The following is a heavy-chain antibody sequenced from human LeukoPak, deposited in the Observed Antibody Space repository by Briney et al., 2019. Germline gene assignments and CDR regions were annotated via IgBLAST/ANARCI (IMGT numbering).Heavy chain of an antibody. CDR2: IHTSGST. CDR1: GGSIRTYY. Sequence: SETLSLTCTVSGGSIRTYYWSWIRRPAGKGLEWIGRIHTSGSTDYNPSLKSRVTMSVDTSKNQFSLKLRSVTAADTALYYCAREGSMTARPFVSIDYWGQGTLVTVSS. V-gene: IGHV4-4*07. CDR3: AREGSMTARPFVSIDY. J-gene: IGHJ4*02. D-gene: IGHD6-6*01.